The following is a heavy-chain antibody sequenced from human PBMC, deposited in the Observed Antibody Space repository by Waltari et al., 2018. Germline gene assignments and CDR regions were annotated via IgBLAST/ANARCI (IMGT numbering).Heavy chain of an antibody. D-gene: IGHD2-2*01. J-gene: IGHJ5*02. V-gene: IGHV2-5*01. CDR1: GFSLSTSGVV. Sequence: QITLKESGPTLVKPTQTLTLTCTFSGFSLSTSGVVVGWIRHPPGKALEWLALIYWNDDKRYSPSLKSRLTITKDTSKNQVVLTMTNMDPVDTATYYCAHLRYCSSTSCYNWFDPWGQGTLVTVSS. CDR2: IYWNDDK. CDR3: AHLRYCSSTSCYNWFDP.